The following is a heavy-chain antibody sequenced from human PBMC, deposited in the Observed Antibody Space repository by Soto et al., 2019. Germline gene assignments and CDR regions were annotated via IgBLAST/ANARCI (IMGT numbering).Heavy chain of an antibody. V-gene: IGHV4-4*02. Sequence: PSETLSLTCAVSGGSISSSNWWSWVRQPPGKGLEWIGEIYHSGSTNYNPSLKSRVTISVDKSKNQFSLKLSSVTAADTAVYYCARLIFGVVTINPGWFDPWGQGTLVTV. CDR2: IYHSGST. D-gene: IGHD3-3*01. J-gene: IGHJ5*02. CDR1: GGSISSSNW. CDR3: ARLIFGVVTINPGWFDP.